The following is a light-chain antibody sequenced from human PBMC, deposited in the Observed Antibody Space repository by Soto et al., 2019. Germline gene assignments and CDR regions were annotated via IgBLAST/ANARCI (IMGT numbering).Light chain of an antibody. V-gene: IGKV3-20*01. CDR1: QSVSSSY. J-gene: IGKJ2*01. CDR3: EQYGSSLYT. Sequence: EIVLTQSPGTLSLSPGERATLSCRASQSVSSSYLAWYQQKPGQAPSLLIYGASSRAAGIPDRFSGSGSGTDFTLTISRLEPEDFAVYYCEQYGSSLYTFGQRTKLEIK. CDR2: GAS.